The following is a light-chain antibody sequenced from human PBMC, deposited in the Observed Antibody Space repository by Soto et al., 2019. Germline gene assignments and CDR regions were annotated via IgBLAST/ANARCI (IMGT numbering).Light chain of an antibody. V-gene: IGKV3-11*01. J-gene: IGKJ3*01. CDR1: QSVSSF. CDR3: QQRSNWPLT. CDR2: HAS. Sequence: EIVLTQSPATLSLSPGERATLSCRASQSVSSFLGWYQQKPGQAPRLLIYHASNRAPGIPARFSGSGSGTDFTLTISSLAPEDFAVYYCQQRSNWPLTFGPGTKVDIK.